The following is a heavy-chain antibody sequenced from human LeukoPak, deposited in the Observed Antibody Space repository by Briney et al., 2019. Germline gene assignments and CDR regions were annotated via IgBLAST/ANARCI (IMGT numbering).Heavy chain of an antibody. CDR2: FDPEDGET. V-gene: IGHV1-24*01. CDR1: GYTLTELS. D-gene: IGHD4-17*01. CDR3: ATGALTLYGDRNWYFDL. Sequence: ASVKVSCKVSGYTLTELSMHWVRQAPGKGLEWMGGFDPEDGETIYAQKFQGRVTMTEDTSTDTAYMELSSLRSEDTAVYYCATGALTLYGDRNWYFDLWGRGTLVTVSS. J-gene: IGHJ2*01.